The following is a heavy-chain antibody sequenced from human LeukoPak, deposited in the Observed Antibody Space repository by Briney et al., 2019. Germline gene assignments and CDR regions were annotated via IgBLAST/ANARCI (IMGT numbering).Heavy chain of an antibody. Sequence: GGSLRLSCAVSGFTFSSYGMSWVRQAPGKGLEWVSSIGSSGRSTYYADSVKGRFTLSRDNSKNTLYLQMNSLKTEDTAVYYCTRVASGYAYEYYYFDYWGQGTLVTVSS. CDR3: TRVASGYAYEYYYFDY. V-gene: IGHV3-23*01. D-gene: IGHD5-12*01. J-gene: IGHJ4*02. CDR1: GFTFSSYG. CDR2: IGSSGRST.